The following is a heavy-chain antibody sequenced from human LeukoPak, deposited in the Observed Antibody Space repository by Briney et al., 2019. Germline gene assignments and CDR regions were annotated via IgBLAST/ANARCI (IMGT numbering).Heavy chain of an antibody. CDR2: IWYDGSNK. V-gene: IGHV3-33*01. Sequence: GRSLRLSCAASGFTFSSYGMHWVRQAPGKGLEWVAVIWYDGSNKYYADSVKGRFTISRDNAKNSLYLQMNSLRAEDTAVYYCAGDKGAKGAGFDYWGQGTLVTVSS. J-gene: IGHJ4*02. CDR1: GFTFSSYG. CDR3: AGDKGAKGAGFDY. D-gene: IGHD1-26*01.